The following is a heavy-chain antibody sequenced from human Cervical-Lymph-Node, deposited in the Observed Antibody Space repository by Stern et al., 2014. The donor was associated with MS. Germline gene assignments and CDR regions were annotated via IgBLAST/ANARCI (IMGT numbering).Heavy chain of an antibody. Sequence: QLVQSGAEVKKPGSSVKVSCKASGGTFSSDTISWVRQAPGQGLEWMGGIIPMFGTASYAQKFQGRVTMTADESTTTAYMELSSLRSEDTAVYYCARDGGGNSGGFDIWGQGTMVTVSS. V-gene: IGHV1-69*01. CDR2: IIPMFGTA. CDR3: ARDGGGNSGGFDI. J-gene: IGHJ3*02. D-gene: IGHD4-23*01. CDR1: GGTFSSDT.